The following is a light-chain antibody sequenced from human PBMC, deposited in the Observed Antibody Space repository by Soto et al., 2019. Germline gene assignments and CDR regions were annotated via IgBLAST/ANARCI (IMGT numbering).Light chain of an antibody. CDR3: QQYNNYVT. J-gene: IGKJ5*01. CDR1: QSVSST. CDR2: GAS. V-gene: IGKV3-15*01. Sequence: EIVMTQSPATLSVSPGERATLSCRASQSVSSTLAWYQHKPGQAPRLLIFGASTRATGIPARFSGSGSGTEFILPISSLQSEDCAVYYCQQYNNYVTFGQGTRVEIK.